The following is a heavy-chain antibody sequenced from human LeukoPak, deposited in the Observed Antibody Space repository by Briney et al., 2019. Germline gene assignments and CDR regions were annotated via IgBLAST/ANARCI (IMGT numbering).Heavy chain of an antibody. CDR1: GFTFSSYW. J-gene: IGHJ4*02. Sequence: GGSLRLSCAASGFTFSSYWMHWVRQAPGKGLVWGSRINSDGSSTSYADSVKGRFTISRDNAKNTLYLQMNSLRAEDTAVYYCARELPAAILRLDPGLDYWGQGTLVTVSS. D-gene: IGHD2-2*01. V-gene: IGHV3-74*01. CDR3: ARELPAAILRLDPGLDY. CDR2: INSDGSST.